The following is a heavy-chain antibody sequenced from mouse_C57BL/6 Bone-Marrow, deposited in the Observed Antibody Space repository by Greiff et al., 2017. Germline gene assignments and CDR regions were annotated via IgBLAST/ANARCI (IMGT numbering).Heavy chain of an antibody. Sequence: QVQLQQSGAELVRPGTSVKVSCKASGYAFTNYLIEWVKQRPGQGLEWIGVINPGSGGTNSNEKFKGKAPLTADKSSSTAYMQLSSLTSEDAAVYFCARSGRLRRAWFAYRGQGTLVPVSA. CDR3: ARSGRLRRAWFAY. J-gene: IGHJ3*01. CDR1: GYAFTNYL. CDR2: INPGSGGT. D-gene: IGHD2-2*01. V-gene: IGHV1-54*01.